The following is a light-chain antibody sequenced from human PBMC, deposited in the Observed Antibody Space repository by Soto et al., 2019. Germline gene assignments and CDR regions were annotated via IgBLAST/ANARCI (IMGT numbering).Light chain of an antibody. J-gene: IGLJ3*02. Sequence: QAVVTQPPSVSGAPGQRVTISCTGSSSNIGAGYDVNWYQQLPGTAPKLLIYGNSNRPSGVPDRFSGSKSGTSASLAITGLQAEDEADYYCQSYDSSLSGSVFGGGTKLTV. CDR3: QSYDSSLSGSV. V-gene: IGLV1-40*01. CDR1: SSNIGAGYD. CDR2: GNS.